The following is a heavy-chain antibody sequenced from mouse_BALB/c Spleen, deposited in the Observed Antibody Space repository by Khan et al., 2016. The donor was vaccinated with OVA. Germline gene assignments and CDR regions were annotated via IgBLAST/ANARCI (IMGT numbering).Heavy chain of an antibody. V-gene: IGHV9-3-1*01. Sequence: QIQLVQSGPELKKPGKTVKISCKASGYTFTNYGMNWVKQAPGKGLKWMGWINTYTGEPTYADDFKGRFAFSLETSASTAYLQINNLKNEDTATYFCARMKPYWYFDVWGAGTTVTVSS. CDR3: ARMKPYWYFDV. J-gene: IGHJ1*01. CDR2: INTYTGEP. CDR1: GYTFTNYG.